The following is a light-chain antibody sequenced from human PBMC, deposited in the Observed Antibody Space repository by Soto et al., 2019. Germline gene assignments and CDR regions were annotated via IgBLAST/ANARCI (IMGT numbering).Light chain of an antibody. Sequence: QSALTQPASVSGSPGQSITISCTGTSSDVGGYNYVSWYQQHPGKAPKLMIYDVSNRPSGVSNRFSGSKSGNTASLTISGLQAEDEADYYCSSYTSSSTLEVFGTGTNLTVL. CDR2: DVS. CDR3: SSYTSSSTLEV. J-gene: IGLJ1*01. CDR1: SSDVGGYNY. V-gene: IGLV2-14*01.